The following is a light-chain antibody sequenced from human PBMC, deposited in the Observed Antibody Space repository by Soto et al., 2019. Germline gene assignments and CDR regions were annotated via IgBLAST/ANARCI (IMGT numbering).Light chain of an antibody. CDR1: QSVSSY. Sequence: EERATVSGRASQSVSSYLAWYQQKPGQAPRLLIYGASSRATGIPDRFSGSGSGTDFTLTISRLEPEDFAVYYCHQYDSWTFGQGTKVDIK. CDR3: HQYDSWT. J-gene: IGKJ1*01. V-gene: IGKV3-20*01. CDR2: GAS.